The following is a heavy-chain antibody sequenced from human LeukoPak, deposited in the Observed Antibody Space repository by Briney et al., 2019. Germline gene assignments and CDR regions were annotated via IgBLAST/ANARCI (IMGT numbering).Heavy chain of an antibody. V-gene: IGHV3-53*01. D-gene: IGHD4-11*01. Sequence: PGGSLRLSCAASGFTVSSNYMSWVRQAPGKGLEWVSVFYSGGSTYYADSVKGRFTISRDNSKNTLYLHINSLRAEDTAVYYCARAPTAASAFDFWGQGTMVTVSS. CDR3: ARAPTAASAFDF. CDR1: GFTVSSNY. CDR2: FYSGGST. J-gene: IGHJ3*01.